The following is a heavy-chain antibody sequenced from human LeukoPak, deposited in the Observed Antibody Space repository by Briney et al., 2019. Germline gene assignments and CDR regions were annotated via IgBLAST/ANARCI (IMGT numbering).Heavy chain of an antibody. D-gene: IGHD2-2*01. CDR1: GFSFSSYS. J-gene: IGHJ6*03. CDR3: ARGASWTYYYYYYMDV. Sequence: PGGSLRLSCAASGFSFSSYSMNWVRQAPGKGLEWVSYISSSTTTIYYADSVKGRFTISRDNAKNSLYLQMNSLRAEDTAVYYCARGASWTYYYYYYMDVWGKGTTVTVSS. CDR2: ISSSTTTI. V-gene: IGHV3-48*01.